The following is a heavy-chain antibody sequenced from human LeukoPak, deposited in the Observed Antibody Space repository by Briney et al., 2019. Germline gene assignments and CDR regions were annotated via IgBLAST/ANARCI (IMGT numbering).Heavy chain of an antibody. CDR3: AKDKGDSGSYQDPFDY. V-gene: IGHV3-30-3*01. CDR1: GFTFSSYA. J-gene: IGHJ4*02. Sequence: PGGSLRLSCAASGFTFSSYAMHWVRQAPGKGLEWVAVISYDGSNKYYADSVKGRFTISRDNSKNTLYLQMNSLRAEDTALYYCAKDKGDSGSYQDPFDYWGQGTLVTVSS. CDR2: ISYDGSNK. D-gene: IGHD1-26*01.